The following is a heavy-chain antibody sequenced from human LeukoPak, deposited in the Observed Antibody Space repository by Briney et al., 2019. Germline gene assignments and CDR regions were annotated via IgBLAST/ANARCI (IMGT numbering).Heavy chain of an antibody. D-gene: IGHD3-3*01. CDR2: INPNSGGT. J-gene: IGHJ6*02. CDR3: ARDNDVGGGAFNGMDV. V-gene: IGHV1-2*02. CDR1: GYTFTGYP. Sequence: ASVKVSCMASGYTFTGYPMHWVRQAPGPALEWMGLINPNSGGTNYAQKFQGRVTMTRDTSISTVYMELSSLRSDDTAVYYCARDNDVGGGAFNGMDVWGQGTTVTVSS.